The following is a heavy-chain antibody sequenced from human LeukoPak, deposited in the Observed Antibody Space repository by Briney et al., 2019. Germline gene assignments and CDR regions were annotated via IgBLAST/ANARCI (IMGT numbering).Heavy chain of an antibody. Sequence: PSETLSLTCTVSGGSISDYYWSWIRQPPGKGLGWIGNFFYRGSTNYNPSLKSRVTISVDTSKNQFSLNLNSVSAADTAVYYCAGAPNQDFFDYWGRGTLVTVPS. CDR3: AGAPNQDFFDY. CDR1: GGSISDYY. J-gene: IGHJ4*02. V-gene: IGHV4-59*01. D-gene: IGHD3-10*01. CDR2: FFYRGST.